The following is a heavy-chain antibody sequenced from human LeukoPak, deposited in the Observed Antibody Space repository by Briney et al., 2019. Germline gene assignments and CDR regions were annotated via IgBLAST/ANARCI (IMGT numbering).Heavy chain of an antibody. Sequence: ASVKVSCKASGYTFTSYYMHWVRQAPGQGLEWMGIINPSGGSTSYAQKFQGRVTMTRDTSTSTVYMELSSLRSEDTAVYYCARAFIGYCSSTSCYTAKAWFDPWGQGTLVTVSS. V-gene: IGHV1-46*01. CDR1: GYTFTSYY. J-gene: IGHJ5*02. D-gene: IGHD2-2*02. CDR2: INPSGGST. CDR3: ARAFIGYCSSTSCYTAKAWFDP.